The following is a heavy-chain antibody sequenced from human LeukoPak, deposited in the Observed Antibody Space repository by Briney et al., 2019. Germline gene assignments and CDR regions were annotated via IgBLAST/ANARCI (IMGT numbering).Heavy chain of an antibody. CDR2: ISPDSGGT. D-gene: IGHD5-12*01. CDR1: GYTFTGYY. V-gene: IGHV1-2*02. J-gene: IGHJ4*02. Sequence: ASVKVSCKASGYTFTGYYIHWVRQAPGQGPEWMGWISPDSGGTNYAQKFQGRVTVTGDSSISTAYMELSGLRSDDTAVYYCARDSIRGVRLSDYWGQGTLVTVSS. CDR3: ARDSIRGVRLSDY.